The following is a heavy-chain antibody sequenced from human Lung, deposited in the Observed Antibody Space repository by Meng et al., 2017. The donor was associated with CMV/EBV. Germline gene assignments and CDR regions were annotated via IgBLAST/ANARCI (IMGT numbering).Heavy chain of an antibody. D-gene: IGHD1-26*01. CDR3: VRDEILGATTRVIDV. CDR1: GGSVSNDRYC. CDR2: IYYSGST. V-gene: IGHV4-61*01. J-gene: IGHJ6*02. Sequence: SETLSPTCTLPGGSVSNDRYCWGWIRQTPGKRLEWLGYIYYSGSTYYNPALKSRVTISVETSKNQFSLRPSSVTVADTAIFYCVRDEILGATTRVIDVWGRGXTVTVSS.